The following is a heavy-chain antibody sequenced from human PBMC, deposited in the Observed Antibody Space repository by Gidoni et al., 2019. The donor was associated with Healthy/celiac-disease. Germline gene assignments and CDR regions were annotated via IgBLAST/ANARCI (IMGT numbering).Heavy chain of an antibody. CDR3: ARATVGVVVPAANWYFDL. Sequence: EVQLVESGGGLVQPGGSLRLSCAASGFTFSSYWMSWVRQAPGKGLEWVANIKQDGSEKYYVDSVKGRFTISRDNAKNSLYLQMNSLRAEDTAVYYCARATVGVVVPAANWYFDLWGRGTLVTVSS. V-gene: IGHV3-7*01. CDR1: GFTFSSYW. D-gene: IGHD2-2*01. J-gene: IGHJ2*01. CDR2: IKQDGSEK.